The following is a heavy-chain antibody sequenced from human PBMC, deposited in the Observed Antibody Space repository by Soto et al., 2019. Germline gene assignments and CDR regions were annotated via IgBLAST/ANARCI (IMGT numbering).Heavy chain of an antibody. D-gene: IGHD2-2*02. CDR1: GFTFRSYA. Sequence: PGGCLRLSCAASGFTFRSYAMNWVRQAPGKGLEWVSTISGTGGSAYYADSVKGRFTISRDNSNNTLYLQMNSLRVEDTAIYYCARQGYCSSTSCYTVDSWGQGTLVTVSS. CDR3: ARQGYCSSTSCYTVDS. V-gene: IGHV3-23*01. J-gene: IGHJ4*02. CDR2: ISGTGGSA.